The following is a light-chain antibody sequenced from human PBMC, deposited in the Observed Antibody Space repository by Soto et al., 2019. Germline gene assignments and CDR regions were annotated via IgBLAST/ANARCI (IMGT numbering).Light chain of an antibody. CDR2: DTS. CDR3: QQYENLPPT. Sequence: DIRMTQSPSSLSASVGDRITITCQASQDINNFLNWYQQKPGKAPRLLIYDTSNVEGGVPSRFSGTGSGTDFTFTISSLQPKDIATYYCQQYENLPPTFGGGTKVEIK. V-gene: IGKV1-33*01. J-gene: IGKJ4*01. CDR1: QDINNF.